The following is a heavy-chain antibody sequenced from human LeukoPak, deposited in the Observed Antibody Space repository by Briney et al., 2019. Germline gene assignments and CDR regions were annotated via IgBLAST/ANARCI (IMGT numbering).Heavy chain of an antibody. J-gene: IGHJ5*02. V-gene: IGHV3-23*01. Sequence: GGSLRLSCAASGFTFSGYAMTWVRQAPGKGLEWVSAISGSGGSTFYADSVGGRFTISRDNSKNTVSLHMNSLRAEDTALYYCARDLDWGAFDAWGQGTLVTVSS. CDR2: ISGSGGST. CDR1: GFTFSGYA. D-gene: IGHD3-9*01. CDR3: ARDLDWGAFDA.